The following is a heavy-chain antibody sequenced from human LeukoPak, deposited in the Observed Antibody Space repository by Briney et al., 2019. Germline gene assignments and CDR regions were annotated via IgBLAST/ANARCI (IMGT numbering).Heavy chain of an antibody. Sequence: PGGSLRLSCAASGFTFSSYWMHWVRQAPGKGLVWVSRIKGDGNTNYADSVKGRFTISRDNAKNTVSLQMNSLSAENTGVYYCARAPSEIGGYYPEYFRHWGQGTVVTVSS. CDR3: ARAPSEIGGYYPEYFRH. V-gene: IGHV3-74*01. D-gene: IGHD3-22*01. J-gene: IGHJ1*01. CDR1: GFTFSSYW. CDR2: IKGDGNT.